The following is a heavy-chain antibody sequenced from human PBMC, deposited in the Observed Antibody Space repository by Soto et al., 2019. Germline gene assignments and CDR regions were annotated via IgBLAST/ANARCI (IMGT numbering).Heavy chain of an antibody. J-gene: IGHJ5*02. CDR1: GGSISSYY. Sequence: SETLSLTCTVSGGSISSYYWSWIRQPPGKGLEWIGYIYYSGSTNHNPSLKSRVTISVDTSKNQFSPKLSSVTAADTAVYYCARVNDFWTGYYSTNWFDPWGQGTLVTVSS. D-gene: IGHD3-3*01. CDR2: IYYSGST. CDR3: ARVNDFWTGYYSTNWFDP. V-gene: IGHV4-59*01.